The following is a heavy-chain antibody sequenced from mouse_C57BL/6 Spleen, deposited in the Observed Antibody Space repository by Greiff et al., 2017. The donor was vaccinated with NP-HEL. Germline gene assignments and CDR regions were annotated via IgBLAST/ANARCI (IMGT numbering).Heavy chain of an antibody. V-gene: IGHV1-15*01. Sequence: QVQLQQSGAELVRPGASVTLSCKASGYTFTDYEMHWVKQTPVHGLEWIGAIDPETGGTAYNQKFKGKAILTADKSSSTAYMELRSLTSEDSAVYYCTRGLRLAWFAYWGQGTLVTVSA. CDR3: TRGLRLAWFAY. J-gene: IGHJ3*01. CDR1: GYTFTDYE. CDR2: IDPETGGT. D-gene: IGHD1-2*01.